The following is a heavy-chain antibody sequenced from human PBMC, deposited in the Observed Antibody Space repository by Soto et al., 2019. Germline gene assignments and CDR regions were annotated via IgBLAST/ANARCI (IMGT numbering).Heavy chain of an antibody. J-gene: IGHJ6*02. D-gene: IGHD2-15*01. CDR3: AKDQEVVVVVAATVYSQYYYGMDV. V-gene: IGHV3-30*18. CDR2: ISYDGSNK. CDR1: GFTFSSYG. Sequence: GGSLRLSCAASGFTFSSYGMHWVRQAPGKGLEWVAVISYDGSNKYYADSVKGRFTISRDNSKNTLYLQMNSLRAEDTAVYYCAKDQEVVVVVAATVYSQYYYGMDVWGQGTTVTVSS.